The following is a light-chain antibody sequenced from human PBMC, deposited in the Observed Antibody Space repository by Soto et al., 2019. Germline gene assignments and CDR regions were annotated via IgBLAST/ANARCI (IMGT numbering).Light chain of an antibody. CDR2: GAS. J-gene: IGKJ5*01. CDR1: QSVSSSY. CDR3: MQRIESPT. Sequence: EIVLTQCPGTLSLSPGERATLSCRASQSVSSSYLAWYQQKPGQAPRLLIYGASSRATGIPDRFSGSGSGTDFTLKISRVEAEDVGVYYCMQRIESPTFGQGTRLEIK. V-gene: IGKV3-20*01.